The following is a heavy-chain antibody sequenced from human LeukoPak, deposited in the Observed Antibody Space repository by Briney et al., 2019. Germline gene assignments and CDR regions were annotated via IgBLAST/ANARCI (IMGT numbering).Heavy chain of an antibody. D-gene: IGHD5-18*01. CDR2: ISADNGNT. V-gene: IGHV1-18*01. Sequence: ASVKVSCKASGYTFTSYAISWVRQAPGQGLEWMGWISADNGNTDYAQRFQGRVTMTTDTSTSTAYMELRSLRSDDTAVYYCARALRSYGSFDYWGQGTLVTVSS. CDR1: GYTFTSYA. J-gene: IGHJ4*02. CDR3: ARALRSYGSFDY.